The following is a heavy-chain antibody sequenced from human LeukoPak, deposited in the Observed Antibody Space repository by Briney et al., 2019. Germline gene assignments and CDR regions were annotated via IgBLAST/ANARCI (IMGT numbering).Heavy chain of an antibody. CDR2: IIPIVGIT. V-gene: IGHV1-69*04. Sequence: GASVKVSCKASGGTFSSFGINWVRQAPGQGLEWMGRIIPIVGITNYAQKVQGRVTIIADNSTRTAYMELSSLTSEDTAVYYCARGLHFTMVRGGTTNYYYGMDVWGQGTSVTVSS. CDR1: GGTFSSFG. CDR3: ARGLHFTMVRGGTTNYYYGMDV. J-gene: IGHJ6*02. D-gene: IGHD3-10*01.